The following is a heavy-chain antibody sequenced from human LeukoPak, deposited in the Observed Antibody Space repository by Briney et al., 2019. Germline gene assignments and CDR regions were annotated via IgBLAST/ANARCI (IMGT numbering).Heavy chain of an antibody. J-gene: IGHJ4*02. Sequence: GGSLRLSCAASGFTFSSYSMNWVRQAPGKGLEWVSYISSSSSTIYYADSVKGRFTISRENAKNSLYLQMNSLRAEDTAVYYCARRAYSSSWYPSGHYFDYWGQGTLVTVSS. CDR2: ISSSSSTI. CDR1: GFTFSSYS. D-gene: IGHD6-13*01. V-gene: IGHV3-48*01. CDR3: ARRAYSSSWYPSGHYFDY.